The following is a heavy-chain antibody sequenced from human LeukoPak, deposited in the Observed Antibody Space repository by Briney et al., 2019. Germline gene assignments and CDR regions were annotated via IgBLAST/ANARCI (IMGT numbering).Heavy chain of an antibody. Sequence: SETLSLTCTVSGYSISSGYYWGWIRQPPGKGLEWIGSIYHSGSTYYNPSLKSRVTISVDTSKNQFPLKLSPVTAADTAVYYCARDFPGYCSSTSCYSWGQGTLVTVSS. CDR2: IYHSGST. CDR1: GYSISSGYY. J-gene: IGHJ4*02. V-gene: IGHV4-38-2*02. D-gene: IGHD2-2*02. CDR3: ARDFPGYCSSTSCYS.